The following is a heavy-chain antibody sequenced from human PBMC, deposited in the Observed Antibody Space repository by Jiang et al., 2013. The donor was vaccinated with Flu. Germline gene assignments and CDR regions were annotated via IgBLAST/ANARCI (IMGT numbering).Heavy chain of an antibody. V-gene: IGHV1-18*01. J-gene: IGHJ6*02. CDR2: ISAYNGNT. Sequence: TSYGISWVRQAPGQGLEWMGWISAYNGNTNYAQKLQGRVTMTTDTSTSTAYMELRSLRSDDTAVYYCARTIRNYGDVWGQGTTVTVSS. CDR1: TSYG. D-gene: IGHD1-7*01. CDR3: ARTIRNYGDV.